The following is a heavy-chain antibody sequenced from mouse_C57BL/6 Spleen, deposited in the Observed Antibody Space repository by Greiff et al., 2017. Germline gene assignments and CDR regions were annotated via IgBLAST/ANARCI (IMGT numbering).Heavy chain of an antibody. Sequence: EVQLQQSGAELVRPGASVKLSCTASGFNIKDDYMHWVKQRPEQGLEWIGWIDPENGDTEYASKFQGKATITADTSSNTAYLQLSSQTSEKTAVYYCAYEYGEDYAMDYWGQGTSVTVSS. CDR3: AYEYGEDYAMDY. CDR2: IDPENGDT. V-gene: IGHV14-4*01. D-gene: IGHD2-4*01. J-gene: IGHJ4*01. CDR1: GFNIKDDY.